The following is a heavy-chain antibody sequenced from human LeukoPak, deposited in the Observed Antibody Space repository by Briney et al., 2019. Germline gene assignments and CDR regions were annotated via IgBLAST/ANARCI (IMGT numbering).Heavy chain of an antibody. CDR3: ARVDYRADSSFDY. Sequence: PSETLSLTCAVYGGSFSGYYWSWIRQPPGKGLEWIGEINHSGSTNYNPSLKSRVTISVDTSKNQFSLKLSSVTAADTAVYYCARVDYRADSSFDYWGQGTLGTVSS. CDR1: GGSFSGYY. D-gene: IGHD3-22*01. CDR2: INHSGST. V-gene: IGHV4-34*01. J-gene: IGHJ4*02.